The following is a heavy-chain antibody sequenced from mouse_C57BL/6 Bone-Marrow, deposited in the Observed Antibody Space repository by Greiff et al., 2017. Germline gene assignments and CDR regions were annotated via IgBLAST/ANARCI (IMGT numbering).Heavy chain of an antibody. V-gene: IGHV1S81*02. CDR3: TRKGKNGYYAMDY. J-gene: IGHJ4*01. CDR2: INPSNGGT. Sequence: QVQLQQSGAELVKPGASVKLSCKASGYTFTSYYMYWVKQRPGQGLEWIGEINPSNGGTNFNEKFKSKATLTVDKSSSTAYMQLSSLTSEDSAVYYCTRKGKNGYYAMDYWGQGTSVTVSS. CDR1: GYTFTSYY.